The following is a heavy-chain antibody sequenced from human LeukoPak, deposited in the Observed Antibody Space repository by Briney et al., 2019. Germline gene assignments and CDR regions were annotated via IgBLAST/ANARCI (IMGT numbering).Heavy chain of an antibody. CDR3: AKSDSGIVGATDFDY. CDR2: ISGSSSYI. CDR1: GFTFSSYA. V-gene: IGHV3-21*04. J-gene: IGHJ4*02. D-gene: IGHD1-26*01. Sequence: PGGSLRLSCAASGFTFSSYAMNWVRQAPGKGLEWVSSISGSSSYIYYADSVKGRFTISRDNAKNSLYLQMNSLRAEDTAVYYCAKSDSGIVGATDFDYWGQGTLVTVSS.